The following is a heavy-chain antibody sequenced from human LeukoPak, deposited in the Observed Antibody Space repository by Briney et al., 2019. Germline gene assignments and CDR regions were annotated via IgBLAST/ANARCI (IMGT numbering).Heavy chain of an antibody. Sequence: SETLSLTCAVYGGSFSGYYWSWIRQPPGKGLEWIGEINHSGSTNYNPSLKSRVTISVDTSKNQFSLKLSSVTAADTAVYYCARGRYSRPCMGVWGKGTTVTVSS. D-gene: IGHD1-1*01. CDR2: INHSGST. V-gene: IGHV4-34*01. CDR3: ARGRYSRPCMGV. J-gene: IGHJ6*04. CDR1: GGSFSGYY.